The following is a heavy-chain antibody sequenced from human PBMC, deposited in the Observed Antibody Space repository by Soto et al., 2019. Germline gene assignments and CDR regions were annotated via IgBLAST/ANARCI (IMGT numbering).Heavy chain of an antibody. J-gene: IGHJ6*03. CDR3: ARIEREVRHSYHYNYADV. V-gene: IGHV4-59*01. CDR2: IYYSGST. Sequence: QVQLQESGPGLVKPSETLSLTCTVSGGSISSYYWSWIRQPPGKGLEWIGYIYYSGSTNYNPSLKSRVNLPADTANNQSSLKLNAVTGQHSAAEYSARIEREVRHSYHYNYADVWGKGTTVSVS. CDR1: GGSISSYY. D-gene: IGHD1-1*01.